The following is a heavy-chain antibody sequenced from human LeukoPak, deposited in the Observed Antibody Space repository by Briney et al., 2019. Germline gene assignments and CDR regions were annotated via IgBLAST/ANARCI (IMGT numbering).Heavy chain of an antibody. CDR3: ARLDNWNYYYYGMDV. CDR2: IIPILGIA. CDR1: GDTFSSYS. Sequence: SVKVSCKASGDTFSSYSISWVRQAPGQGVEWMGRIIPILGIANYAQKFQGRVTITADKSTSTAYMELRSLRSEDTAVYYCARLDNWNYYYYGMDVWGQGTTVTVSS. D-gene: IGHD1-20*01. J-gene: IGHJ6*02. V-gene: IGHV1-69*02.